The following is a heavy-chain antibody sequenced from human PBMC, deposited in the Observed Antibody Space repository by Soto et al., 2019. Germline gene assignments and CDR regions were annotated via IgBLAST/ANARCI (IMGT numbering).Heavy chain of an antibody. J-gene: IGHJ5*02. D-gene: IGHD3-3*01. CDR3: AIVAGGGGYYNGWFDP. CDR1: GGSINSGAYY. V-gene: IGHV4-31*03. Sequence: QVQLQESGPGLVKPSQTLSLTCTVSGGSINSGAYYWSWVRQHPGKGLEWIGYIYYSGSAYYNPSIKSRVTLSGDTSKSQFSLNLTSVTAADTALYYCAIVAGGGGYYNGWFDPWGQGTVVTVSS. CDR2: IYYSGSA.